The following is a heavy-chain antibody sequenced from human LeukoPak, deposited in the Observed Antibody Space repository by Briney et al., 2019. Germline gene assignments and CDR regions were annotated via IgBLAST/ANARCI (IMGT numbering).Heavy chain of an antibody. D-gene: IGHD1-26*01. J-gene: IGHJ4*02. CDR3: AKDSRIVGATVSWDYFDY. CDR2: ISGSGGST. CDR1: GFTFSSYA. Sequence: AGGSLRLSCAASGFTFSSYAMSWVRQAPGKGLEWVSAISGSGGSTYYADSVKGRFTISRDNSKNTLYLQMNSLRAEDTAVHYCAKDSRIVGATVSWDYFDYWGQGTLVTVSS. V-gene: IGHV3-23*01.